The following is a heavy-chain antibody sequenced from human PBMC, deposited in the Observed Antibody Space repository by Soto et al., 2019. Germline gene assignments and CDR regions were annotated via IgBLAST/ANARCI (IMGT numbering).Heavy chain of an antibody. CDR2: IYPGDSDT. Sequence: PGESLKISCKCSGYSFTSYWIGWVCQMPGKGLEWMGIIYPGDSDTRYSPSFQGQVTISADKSISTAYLQWSSLKASDTAMYYCARTSAAGKYYYGMDVWGQGTTVTVSS. CDR1: GYSFTSYW. J-gene: IGHJ6*02. CDR3: ARTSAAGKYYYGMDV. D-gene: IGHD6-13*01. V-gene: IGHV5-51*01.